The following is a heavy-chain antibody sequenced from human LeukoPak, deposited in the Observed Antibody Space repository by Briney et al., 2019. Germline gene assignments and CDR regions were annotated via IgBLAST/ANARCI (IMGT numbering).Heavy chain of an antibody. J-gene: IGHJ4*02. V-gene: IGHV3-15*01. CDR1: GFTFSNAW. D-gene: IGHD3-10*01. Sequence: GGSLRLSCAASGFTFSNAWMSWVRQAPGKGLEWVGRIKSKTDGGTTDYAAPVKGIFTISRDDSKNTLYLQMNSLKTEDTAVYYCTTVVLLWFGELLSVHYWGQGTLVTVSS. CDR2: IKSKTDGGTT. CDR3: TTVVLLWFGELLSVHY.